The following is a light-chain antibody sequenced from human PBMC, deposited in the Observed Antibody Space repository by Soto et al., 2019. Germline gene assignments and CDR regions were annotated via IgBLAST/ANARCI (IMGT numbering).Light chain of an antibody. J-gene: IGKJ5*01. CDR3: QQSGSSPIT. V-gene: IGKV3-20*01. CDR2: GAS. Sequence: EIVLTQSPGTLSLSPGQRATLSCRASQSVSSSYLAWYQQKPGQAPRLLLYGASSRATGIPDRFSGSGSGTDCTLTISRLENEDVSVYYCQQSGSSPITFGQGTRLEIK. CDR1: QSVSSSY.